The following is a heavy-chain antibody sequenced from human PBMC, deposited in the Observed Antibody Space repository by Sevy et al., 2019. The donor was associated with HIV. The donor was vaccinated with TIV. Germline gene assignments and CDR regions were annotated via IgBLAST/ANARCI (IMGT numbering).Heavy chain of an antibody. V-gene: IGHV1-18*01. CDR3: ARTAVKYYYDSSGYEFDY. J-gene: IGHJ4*02. D-gene: IGHD3-22*01. CDR2: ISAYNGNT. CDR1: GYTFTSYG. Sequence: ASVKVSCKASGYTFTSYGISWVRRAPGQGLEWMGWISAYNGNTNYAQKLQGRVTMTTDTSTSTAYMELRSLRSDDTAVYYCARTAVKYYYDSSGYEFDYWGQGTLVTVSS.